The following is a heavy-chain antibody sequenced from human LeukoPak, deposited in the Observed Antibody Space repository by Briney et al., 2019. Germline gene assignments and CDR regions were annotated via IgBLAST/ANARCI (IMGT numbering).Heavy chain of an antibody. Sequence: GSLRLSCAASGFSFSTYAINWVRQAPGKGLEWVSGISGSGNKKYYADSVKGRFTVSRDNSKNTLYLQMNSLRAEDTAVYYCAKAPRGSLFFDYWGQGTLVTVSP. J-gene: IGHJ4*02. CDR2: ISGSGNKK. CDR1: GFSFSTYA. V-gene: IGHV3-23*01. D-gene: IGHD3-10*01. CDR3: AKAPRGSLFFDY.